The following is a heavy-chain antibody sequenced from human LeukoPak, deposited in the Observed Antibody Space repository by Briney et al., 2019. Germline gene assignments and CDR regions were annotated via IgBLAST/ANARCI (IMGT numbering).Heavy chain of an antibody. V-gene: IGHV3-9*01. CDR2: ISWNSGSI. CDR3: ARDRNDRYFETLRSDAFDI. J-gene: IGHJ3*02. Sequence: GGSLRLSCAASGFTFDDYAMHWVRQAPGKGLEWVSGISWNSGSIGYADSVKGRFTISRDNAKNSLYLQMNSLRAEDTAVYYCARDRNDRYFETLRSDAFDIWGQGTMVTVPS. D-gene: IGHD3-9*01. CDR1: GFTFDDYA.